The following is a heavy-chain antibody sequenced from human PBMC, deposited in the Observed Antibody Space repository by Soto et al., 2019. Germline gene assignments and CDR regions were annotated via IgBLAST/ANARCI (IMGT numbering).Heavy chain of an antibody. Sequence: EVQLLESGGGLVQPGGSLRLSCAASGFTFSSYAMSWVRQAPGKGLEWVSAISGSGGSTYYADSVKGRFTISRDNSKNTLYLQMNSLRAEDTTVYYCAKGDAVAGRFDYWGQGTLVTVSS. J-gene: IGHJ4*02. CDR3: AKGDAVAGRFDY. D-gene: IGHD6-19*01. CDR1: GFTFSSYA. CDR2: ISGSGGST. V-gene: IGHV3-23*01.